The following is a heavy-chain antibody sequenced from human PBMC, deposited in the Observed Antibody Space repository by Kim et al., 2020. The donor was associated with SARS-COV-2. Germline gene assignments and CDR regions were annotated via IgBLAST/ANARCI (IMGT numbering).Heavy chain of an antibody. CDR1: GGSFSGYY. CDR3: ARQPRYCSSTSCYFLRAGGDFDY. V-gene: IGHV4-34*01. CDR2: INHSGST. D-gene: IGHD2-2*01. J-gene: IGHJ4*02. Sequence: SENLSLTCAVYGGSFSGYYWSWIRQPPGKGLEWIGEINHSGSTNYNPSLKSRVTISVDTSKNQFSLKLSSVTAADTAVYYCARQPRYCSSTSCYFLRAGGDFDYWGQGTLVTVSS.